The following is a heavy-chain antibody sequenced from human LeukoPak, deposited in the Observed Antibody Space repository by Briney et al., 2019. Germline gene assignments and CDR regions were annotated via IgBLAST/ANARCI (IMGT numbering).Heavy chain of an antibody. CDR1: GFTFSSYW. CDR2: IKQDGSEK. J-gene: IGHJ4*02. V-gene: IGHV3-7*01. Sequence: GGSLRLSCAASGFTFSSYWMSWVRQAPGKGLEGVANIKQDGSEKYYVDSVKGRFTISRDNAKNSLYLQMNSLRAEGTAVYYCARVQRYVGLSSVDYWGQGTLVTVSS. CDR3: ARVQRYVGLSSVDY. D-gene: IGHD3-16*01.